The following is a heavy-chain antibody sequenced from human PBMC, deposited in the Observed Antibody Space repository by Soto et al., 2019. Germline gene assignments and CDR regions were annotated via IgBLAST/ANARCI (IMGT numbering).Heavy chain of an antibody. V-gene: IGHV3-66*01. J-gene: IGHJ4*02. CDR2: LYRGGGT. D-gene: IGHD3-22*01. Sequence: EVQVVESGGDLVQPGGSLRLSCTASGFTVTDNYMTWVRQAPGKGLEWVSVLYRGGGTYYADSVKGRFTISRDSSSNTFFLQMNSLTAEDTAIYYCGRCDTSGYFDRFWGQGTLVIVSS. CDR3: GRCDTSGYFDRF. CDR1: GFTVTDNY.